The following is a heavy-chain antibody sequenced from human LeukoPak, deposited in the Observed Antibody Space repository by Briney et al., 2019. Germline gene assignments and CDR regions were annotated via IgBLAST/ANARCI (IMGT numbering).Heavy chain of an antibody. D-gene: IGHD6-13*01. Sequence: SETLSLTCTVSGGSISSSSYYWSWIRQPPGKGLEWIGEINHSGSTNYNPPRKSRVTISVDTSKNQFSLKLSSVTAADTAVYYCAIAGAAAGTLNDYWGQGTLVTVSS. CDR3: AIAGAAAGTLNDY. CDR2: INHSGST. CDR1: GGSISSSSYY. V-gene: IGHV4-39*07. J-gene: IGHJ4*02.